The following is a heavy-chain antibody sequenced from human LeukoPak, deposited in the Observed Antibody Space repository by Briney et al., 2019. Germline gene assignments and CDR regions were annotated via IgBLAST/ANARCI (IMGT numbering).Heavy chain of an antibody. CDR1: GGSISSYY. Sequence: SETLSLTCTVSGGSISSYYWSWIRQPPGKGLEWIGHIYYSGSTNYNPSLKSRVTISVDTSKNQFSLKLSSVTAADTAVYYCARHGDSYGRPYYFDYWGQGTLVTVSS. D-gene: IGHD5-18*01. CDR2: IYYSGST. V-gene: IGHV4-59*08. CDR3: ARHGDSYGRPYYFDY. J-gene: IGHJ4*02.